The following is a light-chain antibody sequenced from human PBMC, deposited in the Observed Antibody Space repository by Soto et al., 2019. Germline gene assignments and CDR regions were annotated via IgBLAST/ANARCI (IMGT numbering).Light chain of an antibody. Sequence: QSALTQPPSVSGSPGQSVAISCTGTSSDVGSYNRVAWYQQPPGTAPKLMIYEVSNRPSGVPDRFSGSKSGNTASLTISGLQAEDYADYYCSPFTSSCTYVLGTGTKFTVL. CDR2: EVS. CDR3: SPFTSSCTYV. J-gene: IGLJ1*01. CDR1: SSDVGSYNR. V-gene: IGLV2-18*02.